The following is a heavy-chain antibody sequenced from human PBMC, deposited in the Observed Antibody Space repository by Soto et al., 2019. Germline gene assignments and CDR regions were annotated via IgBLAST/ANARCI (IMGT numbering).Heavy chain of an antibody. V-gene: IGHV5-51*01. J-gene: IGHJ4*02. CDR2: IDPSDSDT. Sequence: GESLKISCKGFGYRFTSSWIGGGRQMPGKGLEWMGIIDPSDSDTRYSPSFQGKVTISVDKSISTAYLQWSSLKASDTATYYCARARGRGYSGHDWNAYDYWGQGTLVTVSS. D-gene: IGHD5-12*01. CDR3: ARARGRGYSGHDWNAYDY. CDR1: GYRFTSSW.